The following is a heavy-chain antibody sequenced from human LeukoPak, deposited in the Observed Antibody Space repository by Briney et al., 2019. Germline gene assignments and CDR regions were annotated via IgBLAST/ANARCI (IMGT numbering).Heavy chain of an antibody. CDR2: IYYSGST. V-gene: IGHV4-59*01. CDR1: GGSISSYY. J-gene: IGHJ2*01. D-gene: IGHD3-22*01. CDR3: ARDYDNGGNGAIDL. Sequence: PSETLSLTCTVSGGSISSYYWSWIRQPPGKGLEWIGYIYYSGSTNYNPSLKSRVTISVDTSKNQFSLKLSSVTAADTAVYYCARDYDNGGNGAIDLWSRGTLVTVSS.